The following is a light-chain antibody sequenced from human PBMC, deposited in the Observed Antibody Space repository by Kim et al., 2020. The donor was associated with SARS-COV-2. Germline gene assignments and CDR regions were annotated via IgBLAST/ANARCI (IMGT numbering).Light chain of an antibody. CDR3: QHRGNWPP. Sequence: PGERVTLYCRASHSVSSSLLWNQQKPGQAPRPLVYDASNRATGVPARFSGSGSGTDFTLTISSLEPEDFAVYYCQHRGNWPPFGQGTKVDIK. CDR1: HSVSSS. CDR2: DAS. J-gene: IGKJ1*01. V-gene: IGKV3-11*01.